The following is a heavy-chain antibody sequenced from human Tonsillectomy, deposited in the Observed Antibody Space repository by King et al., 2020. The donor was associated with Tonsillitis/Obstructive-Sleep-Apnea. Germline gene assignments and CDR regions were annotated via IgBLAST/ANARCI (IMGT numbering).Heavy chain of an antibody. V-gene: IGHV2-26*01. D-gene: IGHD5-12*01. Sequence: TFKDSFPLLLKPTYTLTLTFTFSVFSLINAKIGVILILHPPGKALYWLAHIFSNYEKSYSTSLKSILTISKDTSKSQVVLTMTNMDPVDTATYYCARTDIVATIMDYYYYMDVWGKGTTVTVSS. J-gene: IGHJ6*03. CDR1: VFSLINAKIG. CDR2: IFSNYEK. CDR3: ARTDIVATIMDYYYYMDV.